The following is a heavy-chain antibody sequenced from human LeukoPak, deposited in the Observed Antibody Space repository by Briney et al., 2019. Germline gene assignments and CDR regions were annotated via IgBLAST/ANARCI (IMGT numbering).Heavy chain of an antibody. D-gene: IGHD3-16*01. CDR3: TTETYGGPVDY. Sequence: KPGGFLRLSCAASGFTFSNAWMSWVRQAPGKGLEWVGRIKSKTDGGTTDYAAPVKGRFTISRDDSKNTLYLQMNSLKTEDTAVYYCTTETYGGPVDYWGQGTLVTVSS. V-gene: IGHV3-15*01. J-gene: IGHJ4*02. CDR2: IKSKTDGGTT. CDR1: GFTFSNAW.